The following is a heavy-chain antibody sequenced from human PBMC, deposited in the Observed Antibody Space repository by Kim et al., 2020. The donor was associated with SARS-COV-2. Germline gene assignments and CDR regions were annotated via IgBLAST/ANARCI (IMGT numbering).Heavy chain of an antibody. D-gene: IGHD2-2*01. CDR2: TYYRSKWYN. V-gene: IGHV6-1*01. CDR1: GDSVSSNSAA. CDR3: ARDVVVVPGSLDP. J-gene: IGHJ5*02. Sequence: SQTLSLTCAISGDSVSSNSAAWHWIRQSPSRGLEWLGRTYYRSKWYNDYAVSVKSRITINPDTSKNQFSLQLNSVTPEDTAVYYCARDVVVVPGSLDPWGQGTLVTVSS.